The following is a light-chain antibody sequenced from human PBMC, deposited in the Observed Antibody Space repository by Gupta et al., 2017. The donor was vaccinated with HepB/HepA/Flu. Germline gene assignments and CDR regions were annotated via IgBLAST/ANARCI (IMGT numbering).Light chain of an antibody. CDR2: KAS. J-gene: IGKJ1*01. CDR3: QQDRT. CDR1: QSISSW. V-gene: IGKV1-5*03. Sequence: DIQMTQSPSTLSASVGDRVTITCRASQSISSWLAWYQQKPGKAPKLLIYKASSLESGVPSRFSGSGSGTECTLTISSLQPDDFATYYCQQDRTFGQGTKVEIK.